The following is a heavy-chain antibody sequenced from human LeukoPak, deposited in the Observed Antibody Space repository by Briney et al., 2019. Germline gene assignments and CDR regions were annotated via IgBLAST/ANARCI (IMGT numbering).Heavy chain of an antibody. CDR3: ARGGSWYPYFDY. D-gene: IGHD6-13*01. V-gene: IGHV3-21*01. J-gene: IGHJ4*02. CDR1: GFTFSSYA. Sequence: GSLRLSCAASGFTFSSYAMSWVRQAPGKGLEWVSSISSSSSYIYYADSVKGRFTISRDNAKNSLYLQMNSLRAEDTAVYYCARGGSWYPYFDYWGQGTLVTVSS. CDR2: ISSSSSYI.